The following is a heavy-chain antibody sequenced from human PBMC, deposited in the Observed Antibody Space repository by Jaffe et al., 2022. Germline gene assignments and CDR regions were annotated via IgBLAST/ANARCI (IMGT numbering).Heavy chain of an antibody. D-gene: IGHD3-10*01. V-gene: IGHV3-30*02. Sequence: QVQLVESGGGVVQPGGSLRLSCAASGFTFSSYGMHWVRQAPGKGLEWVAFIRYDGSNKYYADSVKGRFTISRDNSKNTLYLQMNSLRAEDTAVYYCAKDHQGQRHPLTFYYYGSGSRASRGYWGQGTLVTVSS. CDR2: IRYDGSNK. CDR3: AKDHQGQRHPLTFYYYGSGSRASRGY. CDR1: GFTFSSYG. J-gene: IGHJ4*02.